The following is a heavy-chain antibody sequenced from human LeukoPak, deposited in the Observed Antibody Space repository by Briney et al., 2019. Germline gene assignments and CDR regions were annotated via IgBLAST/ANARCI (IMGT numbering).Heavy chain of an antibody. CDR3: ARDGNVYYYYYYGMDV. J-gene: IGHJ6*02. CDR1: GGSISSYN. V-gene: IGHV4-4*07. D-gene: IGHD1-1*01. Sequence: SETLSLTCTVSGGSISSYNWSWIRQPAGKGLEWIGRIYTSGSTNYNPSLKSRVTMSVDTSKNQFSLKLSSVTAADTAVYYCARDGNVYYYYYYGMDVWGQGTTVTVSS. CDR2: IYTSGST.